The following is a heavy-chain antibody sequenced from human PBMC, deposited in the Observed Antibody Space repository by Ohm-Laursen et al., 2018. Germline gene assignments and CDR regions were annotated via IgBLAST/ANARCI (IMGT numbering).Heavy chain of an antibody. Sequence: SLRLSCSAPGFTVSSNYMSWVRQAPGKGLEWVSVIYSGGSTYYADSVKGRFTISRDNSKNTLYLQMNSLKTEDTAVYYCTTNRYFDWSNYFDYWGQGTLVTVSS. V-gene: IGHV3-53*01. CDR3: TTNRYFDWSNYFDY. J-gene: IGHJ4*02. CDR1: GFTVSSNY. CDR2: IYSGGST. D-gene: IGHD3-9*01.